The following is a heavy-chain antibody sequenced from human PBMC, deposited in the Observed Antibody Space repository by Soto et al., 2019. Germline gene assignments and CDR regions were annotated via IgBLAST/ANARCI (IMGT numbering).Heavy chain of an antibody. V-gene: IGHV1-69*01. J-gene: IGHJ6*02. CDR1: GGTFSSYA. Sequence: QVQLVQSGAEVKKPGSSVKVSCKASGGTFSSYAISWVRQAPGQGLEWMGGIIPSSGTANYAQKFQGRVTMTADEYTSSAYMELRSLRSEDTAVYYCARSQGSSTSLEIYYYYYYGMDVWGQGTKVTVSS. CDR3: ARSQGSSTSLEIYYYYYYGMDV. D-gene: IGHD2-2*01. CDR2: IIPSSGTA.